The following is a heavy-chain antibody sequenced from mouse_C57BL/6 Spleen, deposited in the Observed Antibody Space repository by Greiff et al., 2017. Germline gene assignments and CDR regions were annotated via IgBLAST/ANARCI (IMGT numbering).Heavy chain of an antibody. V-gene: IGHV5-17*01. CDR2: ISSGSSTV. CDR3: ARRLNYAMDY. Sequence: EVKLVESGGGLVKPGGSLKLSCAASGFTFSDYGMHWVRQAPEKGLEWVAYISSGSSTVYYADTVKGRFTISRDNAKTTLFLQMTSLRSEDTAMYYCARRLNYAMDYWGQGTSVTVSS. CDR1: GFTFSDYG. D-gene: IGHD3-2*02. J-gene: IGHJ4*01.